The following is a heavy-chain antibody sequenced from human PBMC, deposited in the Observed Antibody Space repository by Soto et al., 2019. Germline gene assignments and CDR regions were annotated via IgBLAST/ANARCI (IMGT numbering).Heavy chain of an antibody. J-gene: IGHJ6*02. Sequence: LRLSCAASGFTFSSYAMSWVRQAPGKGLEWVSAISGSGGSTYYADSVKGRFTISRDNAKNSLYLQMNSLRAEDTAVYYCARVVLGSQYYYYYGMDVWGQGTTVTV. CDR3: ARVVLGSQYYYYYGMDV. CDR2: ISGSGGST. V-gene: IGHV3-23*01. CDR1: GFTFSSYA. D-gene: IGHD2-2*01.